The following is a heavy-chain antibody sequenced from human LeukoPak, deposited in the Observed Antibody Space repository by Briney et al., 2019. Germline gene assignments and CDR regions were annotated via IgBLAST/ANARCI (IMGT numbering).Heavy chain of an antibody. CDR3: AREESSTSV. CDR2: INHSGST. V-gene: IGHV4-34*01. D-gene: IGHD2-2*01. Sequence: PSETLSLTCAVYGGSFSGYYWSWIRQPPGKGLEWIGEINHSGSTSYNPFLKSRVTISVDTSKNQFSLKLSSVTAADTAVYYCAREESSTSVWGQGTLVTVSS. J-gene: IGHJ4*02. CDR1: GGSFSGYY.